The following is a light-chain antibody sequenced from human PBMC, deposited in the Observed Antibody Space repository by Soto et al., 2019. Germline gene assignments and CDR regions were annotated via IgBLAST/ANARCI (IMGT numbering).Light chain of an antibody. CDR3: QQYNSYPRT. CDR2: DAS. J-gene: IGKJ1*01. CDR1: QSISSW. Sequence: DIPMTQSPSTLSASVGDRVTITCRASQSISSWLAWYQQKPGKAPKLLIYDASSLESGVPSRFSGSGSGTEFTLTISSLQPDDFATYYCQQYNSYPRTFGEGTKGEIK. V-gene: IGKV1-5*01.